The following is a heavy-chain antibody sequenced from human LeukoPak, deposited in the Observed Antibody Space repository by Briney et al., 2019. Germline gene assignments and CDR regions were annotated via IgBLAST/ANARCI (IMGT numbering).Heavy chain of an antibody. CDR3: AKDCLAYYDFWSGYYALGPLDY. J-gene: IGHJ4*02. D-gene: IGHD3-3*01. CDR2: ISGSGGST. CDR1: GFTFSSYA. V-gene: IGHV3-23*01. Sequence: GGSLRLSCAASGFTFSSYAMSWVRQAPGKGLEWVSAISGSGGSTYYADSVKGRFTISRDNSKNTLYLQMNSLRAEDTAAYYCAKDCLAYYDFWSGYYALGPLDYWGQGTLVTVSS.